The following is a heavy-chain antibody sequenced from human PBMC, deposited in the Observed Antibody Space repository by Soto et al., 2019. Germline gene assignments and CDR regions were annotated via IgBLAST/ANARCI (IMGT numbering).Heavy chain of an antibody. CDR3: ARARGDSNYPIDY. CDR1: GGSFSGYY. Sequence: SETLSLTCAVYGGSFSGYYWSWIRQPPGKGLEWIGEINHSGSTNYNPSLKSRVTISVDTSKNQFSLKLSSVTAADTAVYYCARARGDSNYPIDYWGQGTLVTVSS. J-gene: IGHJ4*02. D-gene: IGHD4-4*01. V-gene: IGHV4-34*01. CDR2: INHSGST.